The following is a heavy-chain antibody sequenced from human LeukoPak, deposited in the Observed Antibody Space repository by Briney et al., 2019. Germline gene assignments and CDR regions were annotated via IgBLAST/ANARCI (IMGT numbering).Heavy chain of an antibody. Sequence: SETLSLTCTVSGGSISSSSYYWGWIRQPPGKGLEWIGSIYYSGSTYYNPSLKSRVTISVDTSKNQFSLKLSSVTAADTAVYYCAKSAYYYEGIDYWGQGTLVTVSS. CDR2: IYYSGST. CDR1: GGSISSSSYY. D-gene: IGHD3-22*01. CDR3: AKSAYYYEGIDY. V-gene: IGHV4-39*07. J-gene: IGHJ4*02.